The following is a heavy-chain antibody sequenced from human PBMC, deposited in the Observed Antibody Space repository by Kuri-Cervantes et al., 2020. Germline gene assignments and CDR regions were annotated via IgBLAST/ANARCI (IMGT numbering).Heavy chain of an antibody. D-gene: IGHD4-17*01. CDR1: GASVKSYY. CDR2: IYYTGPT. CDR3: ARDPVYVDYADAFDI. J-gene: IGHJ3*02. V-gene: IGHV4-59*02. Sequence: SETLSLTCSVSGASVKSYYWSWIRQPPGKGLEWIANIYYTGPTNYNPSLNSRVTVSVDTSKNQFSLKLSSVTAADTAVYYCARDPVYVDYADAFDIWGQGTMVTVSS.